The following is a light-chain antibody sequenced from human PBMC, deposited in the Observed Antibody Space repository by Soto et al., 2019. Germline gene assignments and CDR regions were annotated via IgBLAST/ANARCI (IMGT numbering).Light chain of an antibody. J-gene: IGKJ1*01. CDR2: DTS. CDR1: QSVSGN. V-gene: IGKV3-20*01. CDR3: QQYGSSPQT. Sequence: EIVMTQSPDTLSVSAGERATLSCRASQSVSGNLAWYQQKPGQAPRLLIYDTSTRATGIPARFSGSGSGTDFTLTISRLEPEDFAVYYCQQYGSSPQTFGQGTKVDIK.